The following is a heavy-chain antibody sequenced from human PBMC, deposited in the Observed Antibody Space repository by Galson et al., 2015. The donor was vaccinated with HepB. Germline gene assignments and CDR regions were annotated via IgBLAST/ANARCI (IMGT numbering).Heavy chain of an antibody. CDR2: INWNGGST. CDR1: GFTFDDYG. J-gene: IGHJ2*01. CDR3: ARAGGPHYGDYLGNFDL. D-gene: IGHD4-17*01. Sequence: SLRLSCAASGFTFDDYGMSWVRQAPGKGLEWVSGINWNGGSTGYADSVKGRFTISRDNAKNSLYLQMNSLRAEDTALYYCARAGGPHYGDYLGNFDLWGRGTLVTVSS. V-gene: IGHV3-20*04.